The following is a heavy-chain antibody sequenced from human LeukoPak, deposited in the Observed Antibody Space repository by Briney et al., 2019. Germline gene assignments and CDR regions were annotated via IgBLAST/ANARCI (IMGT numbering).Heavy chain of an antibody. Sequence: GGSLRLSCAASGFTFSDYYMSWIRQAPGKGLEWVSYISSSGSTIYYADSVKGRFTISRDNAKNSLYLQMNSLRAEDTAVYYCAKVIYSNYGYFEYWGQGTLVTVSS. V-gene: IGHV3-11*01. CDR1: GFTFSDYY. D-gene: IGHD4-11*01. J-gene: IGHJ4*02. CDR2: ISSSGSTI. CDR3: AKVIYSNYGYFEY.